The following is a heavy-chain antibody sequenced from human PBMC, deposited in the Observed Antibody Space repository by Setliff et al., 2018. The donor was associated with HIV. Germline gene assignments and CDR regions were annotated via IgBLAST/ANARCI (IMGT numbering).Heavy chain of an antibody. J-gene: IGHJ6*03. CDR1: GGSISSGGYY. D-gene: IGHD6-13*01. V-gene: IGHV4-31*03. CDR3: ARVVGQVGSNWYNYYYYMDV. CDR2: IYYSGST. Sequence: SETLSLTCTVSGGSISSGGYYWSWIRQHPGKGLEWIGYIYYSGSTYYNPSLKSRVTISVDTSKNQFSLKLSSVTAADTAVYYCARVVGQVGSNWYNYYYYMDVWAKGTTVTVSS.